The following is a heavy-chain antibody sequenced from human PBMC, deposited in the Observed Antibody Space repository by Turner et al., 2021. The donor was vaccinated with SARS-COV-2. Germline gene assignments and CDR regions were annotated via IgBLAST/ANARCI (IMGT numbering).Heavy chain of an antibody. J-gene: IGHJ6*02. D-gene: IGHD3-22*01. CDR1: GCSISSSSYY. CDR2: SYYSGGT. V-gene: IGHV4-39*01. CDR3: AGEEVVFRASHTLYYYGMDV. Sequence: LQLQASGPGLVNPSETLYPTCTVSGCSISSSSYYWGWIRQPPGKGLEWVGSSYYSGGTYNNPSVKSRDTRSVDTTKNQFSLKQSSVTAAETAVYYCAGEEVVFRASHTLYYYGMDVWGQGTTVTVSS.